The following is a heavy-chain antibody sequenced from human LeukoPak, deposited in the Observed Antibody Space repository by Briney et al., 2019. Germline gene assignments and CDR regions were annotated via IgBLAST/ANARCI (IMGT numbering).Heavy chain of an antibody. J-gene: IGHJ4*02. CDR3: AKGGRGNGEVY. CDR2: IKQDGSEK. V-gene: IGHV3-7*01. CDR1: GFTFSSYW. D-gene: IGHD2-8*01. Sequence: GGSLRLSCAVSGFTFSSYWMNWVRQAPGKGLEWVANIKQDGSEKNYVDSVKGRFTISRDNAKSSLFLQMNDLRAEDMAVYYCAKGGRGNGEVYWGQGTLVTVSS.